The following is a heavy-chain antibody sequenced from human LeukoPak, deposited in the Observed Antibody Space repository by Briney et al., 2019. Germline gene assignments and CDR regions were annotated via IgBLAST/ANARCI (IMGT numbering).Heavy chain of an antibody. CDR1: GFTFSSYA. J-gene: IGHJ4*02. CDR2: ISGSGGST. V-gene: IGHV3-23*01. D-gene: IGHD2-15*01. CDR3: AKCLCSGGSCCDFDY. Sequence: GGSLRLSCAASGFTFSSYAMSWVRQAPGKGLEWVSAISGSGGSTYYADSVKGRFTISRDNSKNTLYLQMNSLRAEDTAVYYCAKCLCSGGSCCDFDYWGQGTLVAVSS.